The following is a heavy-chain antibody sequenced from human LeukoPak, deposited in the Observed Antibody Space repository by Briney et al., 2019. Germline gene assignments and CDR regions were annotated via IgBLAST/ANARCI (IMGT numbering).Heavy chain of an antibody. CDR1: GFTFSTYW. CDR3: ARESGSFVEGEMDV. J-gene: IGHJ6*04. Sequence: GGSLRLSCAASGFTFSTYWMTWVRQAPGKGLECVANIKQDGSEKYYVDSVKGRFTISRDNAKNSLYLQMNSLRAEDTAVYYCARESGSFVEGEMDVWGKGTTVTVSS. D-gene: IGHD1-26*01. V-gene: IGHV3-7*01. CDR2: IKQDGSEK.